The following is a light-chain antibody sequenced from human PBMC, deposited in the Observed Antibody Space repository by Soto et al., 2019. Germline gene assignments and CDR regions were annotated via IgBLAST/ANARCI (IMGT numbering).Light chain of an antibody. CDR2: GAS. CDR3: QKSYSSLYT. V-gene: IGKV1-39*01. J-gene: IGKJ2*01. CDR1: QIINTY. Sequence: DIQMTQSPSSLSASVGDRVTITCRASQIINTYLNWYQQKPGKPPKLLIFGASSLRSGVPSRFSGTGSGTDFTLTNNSLKPDDFSTYYCQKSYSSLYTFGQGTKWEIK.